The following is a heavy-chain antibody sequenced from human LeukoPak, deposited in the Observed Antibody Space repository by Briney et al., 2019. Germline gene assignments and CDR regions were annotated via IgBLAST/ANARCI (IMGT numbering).Heavy chain of an antibody. CDR3: ARDSGDIYL. CDR1: GYTFTGYY. J-gene: IGHJ4*02. D-gene: IGHD3-9*01. V-gene: IGHV1-2*02. Sequence: ASVKVSCKASGYTFTGYYMHWVRQAPGQGLEWMGWINLNSGVTNYAQKFKGRFTMTRAASISTAYMELRMRRSRDTAWNYGARDSGDIYLWGQGTLVTVSS. CDR2: INLNSGVT.